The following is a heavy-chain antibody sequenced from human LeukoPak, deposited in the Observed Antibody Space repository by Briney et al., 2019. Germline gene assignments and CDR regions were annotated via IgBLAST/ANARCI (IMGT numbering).Heavy chain of an antibody. D-gene: IGHD6-19*01. V-gene: IGHV4-59*01. CDR1: GFTFSNYA. CDR2: IYYSGST. CDR3: ASTAPSSGWSRRFDY. J-gene: IGHJ4*02. Sequence: GSLRLSCSASGFTFSNYAMHWVRQAPGKGLEWIGYIYYSGSTNYNPSLKSRVTISVDTSKNQFSLKLSSVTAADTAVYYCASTAPSSGWSRRFDYWGQGTLVTVSS.